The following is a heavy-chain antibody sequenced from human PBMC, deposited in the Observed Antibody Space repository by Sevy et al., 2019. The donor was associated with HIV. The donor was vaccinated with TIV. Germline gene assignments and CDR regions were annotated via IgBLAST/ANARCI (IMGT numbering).Heavy chain of an antibody. V-gene: IGHV1-69*13. D-gene: IGHD1-26*01. Sequence: ASVKVSCKASGGTFSSYAISWVRQAPGQGLEWMGGIIPIFGTANYAQKFQGRVTITADESTSTAYMELSSLRSEDTAVYYCAREGKGGSPPRGWFDPWGQGTLVTVSS. J-gene: IGHJ5*02. CDR3: AREGKGGSPPRGWFDP. CDR1: GGTFSSYA. CDR2: IIPIFGTA.